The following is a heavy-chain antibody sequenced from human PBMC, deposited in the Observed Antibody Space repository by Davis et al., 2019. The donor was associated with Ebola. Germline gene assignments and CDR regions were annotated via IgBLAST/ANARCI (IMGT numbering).Heavy chain of an antibody. CDR3: AREVVVVVAANNNWFDP. CDR2: IIPIFGTA. J-gene: IGHJ5*02. CDR1: GGTFSSYA. V-gene: IGHV1-69*06. Sequence: AASVKVSCKASGGTFSSYAISWVRQAPGQGLEWMGGIIPIFGTANYAQKFQGRVTITADKSTSTAYMELSSLRSEDTAVYYCAREVVVVVAANNNWFDPWGQGTLVTVSS. D-gene: IGHD2-15*01.